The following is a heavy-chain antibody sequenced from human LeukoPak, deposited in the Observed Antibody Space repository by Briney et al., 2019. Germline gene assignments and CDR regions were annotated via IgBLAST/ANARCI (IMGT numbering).Heavy chain of an antibody. Sequence: GGSLRLSCAASGFTFSSYGMHWVRQAPGKGLEWVAVISYDGSNKYYADSVKGRFTISGDNSKNTLYLQMNSLRAEDTAVYYCARDPDSLYYFDYWGQGTLVTVSS. CDR2: ISYDGSNK. CDR1: GFTFSSYG. CDR3: ARDPDSLYYFDY. V-gene: IGHV3-30*03. J-gene: IGHJ4*02.